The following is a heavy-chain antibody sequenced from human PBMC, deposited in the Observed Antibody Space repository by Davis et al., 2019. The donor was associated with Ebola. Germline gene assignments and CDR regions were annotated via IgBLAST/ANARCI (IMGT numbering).Heavy chain of an antibody. CDR3: ARDLGYCGGDCEHYYYGMDV. J-gene: IGHJ6*02. D-gene: IGHD2-21*01. CDR2: MNPNSGNT. CDR1: GYTFTSYD. V-gene: IGHV1-8*03. Sequence: ASVKVSCKASGYTFTSYDINWVRQATGQGLEWMGWMNPNSGNTGYAQKFQGRVTITRNTSISTAYMELSSLRSEDTAVYYCARDLGYCGGDCEHYYYGMDVWGQGTTVTVSS.